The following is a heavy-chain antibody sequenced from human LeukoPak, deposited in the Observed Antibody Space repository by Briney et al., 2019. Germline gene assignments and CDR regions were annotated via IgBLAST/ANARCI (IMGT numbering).Heavy chain of an antibody. CDR3: ARDGRYGSGSYYHVDLDY. D-gene: IGHD3-10*01. CDR1: GFTFSSYW. CDR2: INRDGSTT. J-gene: IGHJ4*02. V-gene: IGHV3-74*01. Sequence: GGSLRLSCAASGFTFSSYWMHWDRQAPGKGRVGVSRINRDGSTTNYADSVKGRFTMSRDNGKNTLYFQMNSLRGEDPAVYYCARDGRYGSGSYYHVDLDYWGQGTLVTVSS.